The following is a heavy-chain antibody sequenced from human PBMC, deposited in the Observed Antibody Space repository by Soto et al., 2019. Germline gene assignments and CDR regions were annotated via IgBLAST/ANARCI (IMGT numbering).Heavy chain of an antibody. D-gene: IGHD6-19*01. V-gene: IGHV1-69*01. CDR2: IIPKFGTT. CDR3: ARRASNSTGWYIWFDP. CDR1: GGTFSTYP. J-gene: IGHJ5*02. Sequence: QVQLVQSGAEEKKPGSSVKVSCKVSGGTFSTYPINWVRQAPGQGLEFMGGIIPKFGTTNYAQKFRGTVMITADESTSTAYMELNNLRSEDTAVYYCARRASNSTGWYIWFDPWGQGTLVTVSS.